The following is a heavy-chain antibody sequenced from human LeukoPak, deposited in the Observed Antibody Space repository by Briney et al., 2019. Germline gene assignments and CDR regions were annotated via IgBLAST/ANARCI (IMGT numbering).Heavy chain of an antibody. J-gene: IGHJ5*02. CDR3: ARDPTGTTPNWFDP. CDR2: INPNSGGT. Sequence: EASVTVSCTASGYTFTGDYMHWVRQAPGQGLEWMGWINPNSGGTNYAQKFQGRVTMTRDTSISTAYMELSRLRSDDTAVYYCARDPTGTTPNWFDPWGQGTLVTVSS. D-gene: IGHD1-7*01. CDR1: GYTFTGDY. V-gene: IGHV1-2*02.